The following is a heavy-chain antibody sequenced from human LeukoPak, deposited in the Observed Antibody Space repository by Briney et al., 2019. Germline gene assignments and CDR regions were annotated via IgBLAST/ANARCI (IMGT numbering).Heavy chain of an antibody. Sequence: GGSLRLSCAAAGFTVGNYGMSWVRQAPGKGLEWDSSIRGSGDSTYYADSVKCRFTISRHNAKNSLYLQMNSLRAEDTAVYYCARDDPGDNWNPAEGFDPWGQGTLVTVSS. J-gene: IGHJ5*02. D-gene: IGHD1-1*01. CDR1: GFTVGNYG. CDR2: IRGSGDST. CDR3: ARDDPGDNWNPAEGFDP. V-gene: IGHV3-23*01.